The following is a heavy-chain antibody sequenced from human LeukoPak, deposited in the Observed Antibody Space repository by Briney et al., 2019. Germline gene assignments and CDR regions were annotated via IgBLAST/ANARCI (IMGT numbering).Heavy chain of an antibody. CDR3: ARDRGYSNFDY. Sequence: GGSLRLSCAVTGFNLRTYWIHWVRHSPGRGLEWVARINGEGSRISYADSVRGRFTISRDNAKNTAYLQMNSLRAEDTAVYYCARDRGYSNFDYWGQGTLLTVSS. J-gene: IGHJ4*02. CDR1: GFNLRTYW. D-gene: IGHD4-11*01. V-gene: IGHV3-74*01. CDR2: INGEGSRI.